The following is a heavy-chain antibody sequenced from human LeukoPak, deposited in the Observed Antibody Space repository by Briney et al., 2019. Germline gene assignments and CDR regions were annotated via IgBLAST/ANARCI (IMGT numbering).Heavy chain of an antibody. CDR1: GFTFNNYA. V-gene: IGHV3-23*01. D-gene: IGHD4-17*01. CDR3: ARDYADYVGYFFFDY. CDR2: ISGGGETT. Sequence: PGGSLRLSCAASGFTFNNYAMNWVRQAPGKGLEWVSSISGGGETTYYADSAKGRLTISRDNSQNTLYLQMNSLRAEDTAVYHCARDYADYVGYFFFDYWGQGTLVTVSS. J-gene: IGHJ4*02.